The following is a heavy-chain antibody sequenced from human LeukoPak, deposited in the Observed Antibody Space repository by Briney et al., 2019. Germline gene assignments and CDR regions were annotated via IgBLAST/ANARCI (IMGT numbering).Heavy chain of an antibody. CDR1: GFTFSSYA. D-gene: IGHD4-17*01. CDR3: ARVKSTVTTGLNDY. V-gene: IGHV3-20*04. J-gene: IGHJ4*02. CDR2: INWNGGST. Sequence: GGSLRLSCAASGFTFSSYAMSWVRQAPGKGLEWVSGINWNGGSTGYADSVKGRFTISRDNAKNSLYLQMNSLRAEDTALYYCARVKSTVTTGLNDYWGQGTLVTVSS.